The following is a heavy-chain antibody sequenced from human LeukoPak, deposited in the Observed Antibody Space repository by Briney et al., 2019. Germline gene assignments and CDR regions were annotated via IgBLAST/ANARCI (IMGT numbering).Heavy chain of an antibody. J-gene: IGHJ4*02. Sequence: GASVKVSCKASGYTFTSYGISWVRQAPGQGLEWMGWISAYNGNTNYAQKLQGRVTMTTDTSTSTAYMEVRSLRFDDTAVYYCARDNAYSSGVSGFDQWGQGTLVTVSS. CDR1: GYTFTSYG. V-gene: IGHV1-18*01. D-gene: IGHD6-19*01. CDR2: ISAYNGNT. CDR3: ARDNAYSSGVSGFDQ.